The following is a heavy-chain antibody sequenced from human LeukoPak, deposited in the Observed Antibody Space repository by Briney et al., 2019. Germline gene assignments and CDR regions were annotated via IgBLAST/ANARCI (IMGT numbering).Heavy chain of an antibody. D-gene: IGHD3-3*02. J-gene: IGHJ5*02. V-gene: IGHV1-2*06. CDR1: GYTFPGHY. Sequence: ASVKVSCKASGYTFPGHYIHWVRQAPGQGLEWMGRINPSSGGTNYAQIFQGRVTMTRDTSVSTAYMEPSSLTSGDTAVYYCAKNLASWGQGTLVTVSS. CDR3: AKNLAS. CDR2: INPSSGGT.